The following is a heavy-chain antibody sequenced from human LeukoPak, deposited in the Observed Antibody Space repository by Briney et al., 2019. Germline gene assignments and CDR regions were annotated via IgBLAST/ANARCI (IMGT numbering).Heavy chain of an antibody. D-gene: IGHD2-2*01. Sequence: PGGTLRLSCAGSGFTFSSYSMIWVRQAPGEGLEWVSSITSSSSYKYYADSVKGRFTISRDNAKNSLYLQMNSLRAEDTAVYYCTREHALGDYWGQGTLVTVSS. CDR2: ITSSSSYK. CDR3: TREHALGDY. CDR1: GFTFSSYS. J-gene: IGHJ4*02. V-gene: IGHV3-21*01.